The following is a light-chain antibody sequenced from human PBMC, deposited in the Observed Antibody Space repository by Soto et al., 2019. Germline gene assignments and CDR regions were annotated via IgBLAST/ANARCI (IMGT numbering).Light chain of an antibody. CDR2: EVS. Sequence: QSALTQPPSASGSPGMSVTLSCSGTDNDVGRYDYVSWYQQHPGKAPKLLIYEVSKRPSGVPDRFSASKSGNTASLTVSGLQGEDEADYYCETWDTNTHWVFGGGTKLTVL. J-gene: IGLJ3*02. CDR1: DNDVGRYDY. V-gene: IGLV2-8*01. CDR3: ETWDTNTHWV.